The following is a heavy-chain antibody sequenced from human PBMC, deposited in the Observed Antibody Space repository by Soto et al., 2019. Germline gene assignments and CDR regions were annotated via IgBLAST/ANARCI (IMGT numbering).Heavy chain of an antibody. Sequence: SETLSLTCTVSGGSISSSSYYWGWIRQPPGKGLEWIGSIYYSGSTYYNPSLKSRVTISVDTSKNQFSLKLSSVTAADTAVYYCARNSVSHGRITIFGPPPHYYYMDVWGKGTTVTVSS. CDR2: IYYSGST. CDR1: GGSISSSSYY. V-gene: IGHV4-39*01. D-gene: IGHD3-3*01. J-gene: IGHJ6*03. CDR3: ARNSVSHGRITIFGPPPHYYYMDV.